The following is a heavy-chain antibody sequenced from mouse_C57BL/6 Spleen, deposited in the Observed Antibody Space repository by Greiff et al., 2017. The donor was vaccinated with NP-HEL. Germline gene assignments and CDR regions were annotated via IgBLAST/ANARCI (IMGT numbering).Heavy chain of an antibody. CDR2: IDPSDSYT. Sequence: VQLQQPGAELVKPGASVKLSCKASGYTFTSYWMQWVKQRPGQGLEWIGEIDPSDSYTNYNQKFKGKATLTVDTSSSTAYMQLSSLTSEDSAVYYCARGTTVNYWGKGTTLTVSS. CDR1: GYTFTSYW. J-gene: IGHJ2*01. CDR3: ARGTTVNY. V-gene: IGHV1-50*01. D-gene: IGHD1-1*01.